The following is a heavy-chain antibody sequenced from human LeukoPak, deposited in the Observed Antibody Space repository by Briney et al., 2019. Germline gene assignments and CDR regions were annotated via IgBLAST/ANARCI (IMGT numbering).Heavy chain of an antibody. J-gene: IGHJ4*02. V-gene: IGHV3-7*01. Sequence: GGSLRLSCGASGFTFGSYWMTWVRQAPGKGLEWVANINQDETEKYYVDSVKGRFTISRDNAKNSLYLQMNSLRADDTAVYYCAKLLYYYDSSQPYWGQGTLVTVSS. CDR3: AKLLYYYDSSQPY. D-gene: IGHD3-22*01. CDR2: INQDETEK. CDR1: GFTFGSYW.